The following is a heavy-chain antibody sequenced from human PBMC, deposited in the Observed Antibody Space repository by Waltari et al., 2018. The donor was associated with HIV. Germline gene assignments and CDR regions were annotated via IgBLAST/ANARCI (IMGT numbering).Heavy chain of an antibody. CDR1: EYIFIGYY. D-gene: IGHD3-16*01. CDR2: INPNIGDT. CDR3: ARDRGWGEPNWYFDL. J-gene: IGHJ2*01. V-gene: IGHV1-2*02. Sequence: QVQLVQSGAEVKKPGASVKVSCKASEYIFIGYYIHWGRQAPGQGPEWVGWINPNIGDTNYARRFQGRVTMTRDTSITTAYMELRRLTSDDTAVYYCARDRGWGEPNWYFDLWGRGTLVTVSS.